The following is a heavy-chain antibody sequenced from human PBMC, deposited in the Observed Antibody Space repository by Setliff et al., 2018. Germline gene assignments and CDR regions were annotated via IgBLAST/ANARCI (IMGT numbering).Heavy chain of an antibody. V-gene: IGHV3-48*01. Sequence: PGGSLRLSCAASGFTFRHYVMHWVRQAPGKGLEWVSYISTGSTTIYYGDSVKGRFTISRDNGKNSLFLQMTSLRVEDTAVYYCVRARAVIISAAFDLWGLGTAVTVSS. CDR1: GFTFRHYV. D-gene: IGHD6-6*01. CDR3: VRARAVIISAAFDL. CDR2: ISTGSTTI. J-gene: IGHJ3*01.